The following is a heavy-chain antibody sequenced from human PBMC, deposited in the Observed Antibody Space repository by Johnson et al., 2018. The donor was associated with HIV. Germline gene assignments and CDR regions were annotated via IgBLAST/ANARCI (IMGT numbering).Heavy chain of an antibody. CDR3: ARDPGNGVRPFDAFDI. D-gene: IGHD4-17*01. CDR1: GFTFSSYG. V-gene: IGHV3-33*01. CDR2: IGYDGSNK. J-gene: IGHJ3*02. Sequence: QVQLVESGGGVVQPGRSLRLSCAASGFTFSSYGMHWVRQAPGKGLEWVAVIGYDGSNKYYAEYVKGRFTISRDNSKNTFYLQMDSLRGEDTAAYYCARDPGNGVRPFDAFDIWGQGTMVTVSA.